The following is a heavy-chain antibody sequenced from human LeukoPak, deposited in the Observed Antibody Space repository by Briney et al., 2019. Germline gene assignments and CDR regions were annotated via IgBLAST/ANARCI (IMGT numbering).Heavy chain of an antibody. V-gene: IGHV1-18*01. CDR3: ASGSSSPVDFDY. CDR2: ISAYNGNT. CDR1: GYTFTSYG. Sequence: ASVKVSCKASGYTFTSYGISWVRQAPGQGPEWMGWISAYNGNTNYAQKLQGRVTMTTDTSTSTAYMELRSLRSDDTAVYYCASGSSSPVDFDYWGQGTLVTVSS. D-gene: IGHD6-13*01. J-gene: IGHJ4*02.